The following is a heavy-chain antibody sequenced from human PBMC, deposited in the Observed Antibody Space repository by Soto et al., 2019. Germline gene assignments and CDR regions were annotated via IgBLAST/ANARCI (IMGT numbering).Heavy chain of an antibody. Sequence: PGGSLRLSCEASGFTFTDHWMTWVRQAPGKGLEWVANIKTDGTETYYVESVKGRFTISRDNAKDSLFLQMNSLRGDDTGLYYCEKGQWLDDYWGQGTPVPVSS. CDR1: GFTFTDHW. D-gene: IGHD6-19*01. V-gene: IGHV3-7*01. CDR2: IKTDGTET. CDR3: EKGQWLDDY. J-gene: IGHJ4*02.